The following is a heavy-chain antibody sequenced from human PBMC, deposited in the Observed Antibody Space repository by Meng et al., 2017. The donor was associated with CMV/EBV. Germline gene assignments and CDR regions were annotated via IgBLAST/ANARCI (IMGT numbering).Heavy chain of an antibody. D-gene: IGHD3-22*01. CDR1: GSTFSSYE. CDR2: ISSSGDTT. Sequence: GGPLRLSCAASGSTFSSYEMNWVRQAPGKGLEWVSYISSSGDTTYYADSVRGRFTISRDNARNSLFLQMNSLRAEDTAVYYCARGKFYYDSSGYYAFYHWGQGTRVTVSS. CDR3: ARGKFYYDSSGYYAFYH. J-gene: IGHJ5*02. V-gene: IGHV3-48*03.